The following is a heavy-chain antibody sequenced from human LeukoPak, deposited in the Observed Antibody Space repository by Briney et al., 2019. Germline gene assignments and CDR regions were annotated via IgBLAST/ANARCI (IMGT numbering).Heavy chain of an antibody. V-gene: IGHV1-2*06. CDR2: INPNSAGT. D-gene: IGHD2-2*01. J-gene: IGHJ3*02. Sequence: ASVKVSCKASGYTLTGYYMHWVRQAPGQGLEWMGRINPNSAGTNYAKKFQGRVTMTRDTSISTAYLELSRLRSDDTAVYYCARADCSSTSCLNAFDIWGQGTMVTVSS. CDR1: GYTLTGYY. CDR3: ARADCSSTSCLNAFDI.